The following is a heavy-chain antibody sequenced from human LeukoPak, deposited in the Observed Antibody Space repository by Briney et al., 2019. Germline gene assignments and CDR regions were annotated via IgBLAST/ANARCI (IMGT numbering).Heavy chain of an antibody. D-gene: IGHD4-11*01. V-gene: IGHV1-2*02. CDR3: AREEKVYSNYNWFDP. CDR1: GYTFTGYY. J-gene: IGHJ5*02. CDR2: INPNSGAT. Sequence: ASVKVSCKASGYTFTGYYMHWVRQAPGQGLEWMGWINPNSGATNYAQKFQGRVTMTRDTSISTAYMELSRLRSDDTAVYYCAREEKVYSNYNWFDPWGQGTLVTVSS.